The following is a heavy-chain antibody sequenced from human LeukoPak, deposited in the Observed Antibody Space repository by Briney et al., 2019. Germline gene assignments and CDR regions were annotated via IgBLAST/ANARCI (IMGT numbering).Heavy chain of an antibody. V-gene: IGHV4-4*07. Sequence: SETLSLTCTVSGGSISSYYWSWIRQPAGKGLEWIGRIYTSGSTNYNPSLKSRVTMSVDTSKNQFSLKLSSVTAADTAVYYCARGDCSGGSCYYYYYLDVWGKGTTVTISS. CDR1: GGSISSYY. J-gene: IGHJ6*03. CDR2: IYTSGST. D-gene: IGHD2-15*01. CDR3: ARGDCSGGSCYYYYYLDV.